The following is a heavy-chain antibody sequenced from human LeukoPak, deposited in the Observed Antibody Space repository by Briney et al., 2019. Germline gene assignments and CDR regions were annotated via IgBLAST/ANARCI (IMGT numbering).Heavy chain of an antibody. CDR1: GFTVSSNY. Sequence: GGSLRLSCAASGFTVSSNYMSWVRQAPGKGLEWVSVIYSGGSTYYADSVKGRFTISRDNSKNTLYLQMNSLRAEDTAVYYCATQYSSSWVGYYYYYMDVWGKGTTVTVSS. D-gene: IGHD6-13*01. V-gene: IGHV3-53*01. CDR3: ATQYSSSWVGYYYYYMDV. CDR2: IYSGGST. J-gene: IGHJ6*03.